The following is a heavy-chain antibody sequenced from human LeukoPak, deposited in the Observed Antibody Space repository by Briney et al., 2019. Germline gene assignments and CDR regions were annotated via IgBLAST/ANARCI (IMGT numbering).Heavy chain of an antibody. Sequence: PGGSLRLSCAASGFTFSSYWMHWVRQAPGKALVWVSRINSDGSSTSYADSVKGRFTISRDNAKNTLYLQMNSLRAEDTAVYYCARGAGSSGLYYWGQGTLVSVSS. D-gene: IGHD6-19*01. J-gene: IGHJ4*02. CDR2: INSDGSST. CDR1: GFTFSSYW. V-gene: IGHV3-74*01. CDR3: ARGAGSSGLYY.